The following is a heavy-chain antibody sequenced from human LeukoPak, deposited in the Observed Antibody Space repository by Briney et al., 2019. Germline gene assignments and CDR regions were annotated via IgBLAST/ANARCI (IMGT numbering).Heavy chain of an antibody. J-gene: IGHJ6*04. CDR1: GFTFSSYG. CDR2: IWYDGSNK. V-gene: IGHV3-33*01. CDR3: TTESYYYYGMDV. Sequence: GGSLRLSCAAPGFTFSSYGMHWVRQAPGKGLEWVAVIWYDGSNKYYADSVKGRFTISRDNSKNTLYLQMNSLRAEDTAVYYCTTESYYYYGMDVWGKGTTVTVSS.